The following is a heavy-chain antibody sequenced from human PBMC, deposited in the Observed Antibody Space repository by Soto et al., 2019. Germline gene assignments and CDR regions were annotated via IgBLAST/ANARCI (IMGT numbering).Heavy chain of an antibody. CDR3: ARRWAVAGAFDY. D-gene: IGHD6-19*01. CDR1: GYSFSSYW. J-gene: IGHJ4*02. V-gene: IGHV5-51*01. CDR2: IYPGDSET. Sequence: GESLKISCKGSGYSFSSYWIGWVRQMPGKGLEWMGIIYPGDSETRYSPSFQGQVTISVDKSISTAYLQWSSLKASDTAMYYCARRWAVAGAFDYWGQGTLVTVSS.